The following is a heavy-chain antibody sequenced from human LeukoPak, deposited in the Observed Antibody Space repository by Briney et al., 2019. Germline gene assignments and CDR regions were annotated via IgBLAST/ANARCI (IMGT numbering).Heavy chain of an antibody. CDR2: IFYSGST. Sequence: SETLSLTCTVSGGSISSSSFYWDWIRQPPGKGLEWIGTIFYSGSTYYNPSLKSRITISVDTSRNQFSLKLSSVTAADTAVYYCARHSRSGYSDYESAFDIWGQGTMVIVSS. J-gene: IGHJ3*02. D-gene: IGHD5-12*01. CDR3: ARHSRSGYSDYESAFDI. V-gene: IGHV4-39*01. CDR1: GGSISSSSFY.